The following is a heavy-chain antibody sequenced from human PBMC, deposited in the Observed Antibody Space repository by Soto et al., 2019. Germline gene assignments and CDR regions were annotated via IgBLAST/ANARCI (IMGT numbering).Heavy chain of an antibody. CDR3: GREMGQWLFQEWYYYYGMDV. D-gene: IGHD6-19*01. CDR1: GFTFSSYG. Sequence: QVQLVESGGGVVQPGRYLRLSCAASGFTFSSYGMHWVRQAPGKGLEWVAVIWYAGSNKYYADSVKGRFTISRDNSKNMLYLQIDSLRAEETAVYYCGREMGQWLFQEWYYYYGMDVWGQGTTVTVSS. V-gene: IGHV3-33*01. J-gene: IGHJ6*02. CDR2: IWYAGSNK.